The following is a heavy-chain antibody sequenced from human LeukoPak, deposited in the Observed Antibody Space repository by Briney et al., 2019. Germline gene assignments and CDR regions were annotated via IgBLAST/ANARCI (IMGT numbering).Heavy chain of an antibody. CDR1: GGSIYNYY. Sequence: PSETLSLTCTVSGGSIYNYYWSWIRQPPGKGLEWIGYIHYSGSTNYSPSLKSRVTMSVDTSKNQFSLKLSSVTAADTAVYYCARERRRVVVAARAQDAFDIWGQGTMVTVSS. CDR3: ARERRRVVVAARAQDAFDI. CDR2: IHYSGST. D-gene: IGHD2-15*01. V-gene: IGHV4-59*12. J-gene: IGHJ3*02.